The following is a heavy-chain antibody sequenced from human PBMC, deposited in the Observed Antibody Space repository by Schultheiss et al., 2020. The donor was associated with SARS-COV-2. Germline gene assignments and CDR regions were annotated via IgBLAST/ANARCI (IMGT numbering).Heavy chain of an antibody. CDR2: IYYSGST. CDR3: ASHGPGFDY. J-gene: IGHJ4*02. Sequence: SQTLSLTCTVSGGSISSSSYYWGWIRQPPGKGLEWIGSIYYSGSTYYNPSLKSRVTMSVDTSKNQFSLKLSSVTAADTAVYYCASHGPGFDYWGQGTLVTVSS. D-gene: IGHD1-14*01. CDR1: GGSISSSSYY. V-gene: IGHV4-39*01.